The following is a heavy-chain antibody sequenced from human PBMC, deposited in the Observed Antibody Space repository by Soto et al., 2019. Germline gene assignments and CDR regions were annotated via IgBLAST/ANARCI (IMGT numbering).Heavy chain of an antibody. Sequence: QVQLVESGGGVVQPGTSLRLSCAASGFTFSSFAMHWFRQGPGKGLECVVVVSYDESNRYYADSVKGRFTISRDNSKNTLYLQMNSLRAEDTAVYYCARDAVAGTFTPRYGMDVWGQGTTVTVSS. CDR2: VSYDESNR. V-gene: IGHV3-30-3*01. CDR3: ARDAVAGTFTPRYGMDV. D-gene: IGHD6-19*01. CDR1: GFTFSSFA. J-gene: IGHJ6*02.